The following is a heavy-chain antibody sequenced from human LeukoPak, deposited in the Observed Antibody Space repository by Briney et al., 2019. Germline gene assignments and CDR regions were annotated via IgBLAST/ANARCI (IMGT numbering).Heavy chain of an antibody. V-gene: IGHV4-39*01. CDR1: GGSISSGDYY. CDR3: ARLVDYYDSRGYFDY. Sequence: PSQTLSLTCTVSGGSISSGDYYWSWIRQPPGKGLEWIGIIYFSGTTYYNPSLKSRVTISVDTSKNQFSLKLNSVTAADTAVYYCARLVDYYDSRGYFDYWGQGALVTVSS. CDR2: IYFSGTT. J-gene: IGHJ4*02. D-gene: IGHD3-22*01.